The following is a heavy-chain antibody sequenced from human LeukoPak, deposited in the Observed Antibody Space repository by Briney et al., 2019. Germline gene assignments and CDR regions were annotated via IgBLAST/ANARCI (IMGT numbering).Heavy chain of an antibody. CDR2: IYYSGST. V-gene: IGHV4-30-4*08. CDR3: ARDKGYGAYAVAPDY. D-gene: IGHD4-17*01. CDR1: GGSISSGDYY. Sequence: SETLSLTCTVSGGSISSGDYYWSWIRQPPGKGLEWIGYIYYSGSTYYNPSLKSRVTISVDTSKNQFSLKLSSVTAADTAVYYCARDKGYGAYAVAPDYWGQGTLVTVSS. J-gene: IGHJ4*02.